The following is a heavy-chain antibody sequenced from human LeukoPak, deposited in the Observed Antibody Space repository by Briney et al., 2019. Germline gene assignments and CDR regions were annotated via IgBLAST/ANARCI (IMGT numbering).Heavy chain of an antibody. J-gene: IGHJ4*02. CDR2: ISGSGDST. CDR1: GFTFSSYA. CDR3: ARDLGLRYFDWLDATSHLDY. Sequence: GGSLRLSCAGSGFTFSSYAMSWVRQAPGKGLEWVSAISGSGDSTYYADSVKGRFTISRDNAKNSLYLQMNSLRAEDTAVYYCARDLGLRYFDWLDATSHLDYWGQGTLVTVSS. D-gene: IGHD3-9*01. V-gene: IGHV3-23*01.